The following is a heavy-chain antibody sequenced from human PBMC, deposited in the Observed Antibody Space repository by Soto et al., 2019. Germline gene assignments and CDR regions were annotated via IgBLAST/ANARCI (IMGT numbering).Heavy chain of an antibody. CDR1: GYSFTSYW. CDR3: ARVSSSGCQNYYYYYGIEV. D-gene: IGHD6-19*01. Sequence: GESLKISCKGSGYSFTSYWIGWLRQLPVKGLEWMGIIYPGDSDTRYSPSFQGQVTISADKSISTAYLQWGSLKASDTAMYYCARVSSSGCQNYYYYYGIEVWAQGTTVTVSS. V-gene: IGHV5-51*01. CDR2: IYPGDSDT. J-gene: IGHJ6*02.